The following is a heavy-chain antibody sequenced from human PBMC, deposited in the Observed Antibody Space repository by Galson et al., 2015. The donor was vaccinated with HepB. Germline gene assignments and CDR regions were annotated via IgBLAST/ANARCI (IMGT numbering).Heavy chain of an antibody. CDR2: IKQDGSEK. V-gene: IGHV3-7*01. CDR3: ARRGGYYDYEY. D-gene: IGHD3-3*01. Sequence: SLRLSCAASGFTFSSYSMNWVRQAPGKGLEWVANIKQDGSEKYYVDSVKGRFTISRDNAKNSLYLQMNSLRAEDTAVYYRARRGGYYDYEYWGQGTLVTVSS. J-gene: IGHJ4*02. CDR1: GFTFSSYS.